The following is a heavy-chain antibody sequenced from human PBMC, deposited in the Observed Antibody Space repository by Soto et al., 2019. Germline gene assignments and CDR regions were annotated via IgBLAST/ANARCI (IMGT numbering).Heavy chain of an antibody. J-gene: IGHJ4*02. V-gene: IGHV4-31*11. D-gene: IGHD2-15*01. CDR1: GGSIDSAGSY. Sequence: TLSLTCAVSGGSIDSAGSYWSWIRQIPGRGLGWIGHIYHGGTTDYNPSLKSRITMSVDTSKNQFSLELNSVTAADTAVYYCARYCSGGTCYDRIDYWGQGTLVTVSS. CDR2: IYHGGTT. CDR3: ARYCSGGTCYDRIDY.